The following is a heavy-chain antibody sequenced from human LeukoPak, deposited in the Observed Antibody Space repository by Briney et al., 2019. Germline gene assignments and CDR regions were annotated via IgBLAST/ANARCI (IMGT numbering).Heavy chain of an antibody. CDR2: MSYDGSGK. CDR3: AREAGYGMDV. Sequence: GGSLRLSCAASEFKFSSYGKHWVRQAPGKGLEWVAVMSYDGSGKYYADSVKGRFTISRDNSKSTLYLQMNSLRAEDTAVYYCAREAGYGMDVWGQGTTVTVSS. CDR1: EFKFSSYG. D-gene: IGHD6-19*01. V-gene: IGHV3-30*03. J-gene: IGHJ6*02.